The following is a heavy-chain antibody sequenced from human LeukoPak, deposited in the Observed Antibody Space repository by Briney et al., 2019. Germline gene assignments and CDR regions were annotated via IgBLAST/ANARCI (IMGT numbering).Heavy chain of an antibody. CDR1: GTSISGYY. D-gene: IGHD3-22*01. Sequence: SETLSLTCIVSGTSISGYYWSWIRRPPGKGLEWIGDIYSSGSTNYNPSLKSRVTMSTDTSKKQISLKLSSVTAADTAVYYCARHYCDSSGYLRSFDHWGQGTLVTISS. CDR3: ARHYCDSSGYLRSFDH. V-gene: IGHV4-59*08. CDR2: IYSSGST. J-gene: IGHJ4*02.